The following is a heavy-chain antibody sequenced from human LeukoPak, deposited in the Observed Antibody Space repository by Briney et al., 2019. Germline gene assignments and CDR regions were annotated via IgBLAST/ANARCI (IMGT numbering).Heavy chain of an antibody. CDR3: ARHGSNVLLWFVELPYYFDY. CDR2: SYYSGST. D-gene: IGHD3-10*01. Sequence: SETLSLTCTVSGGSIISSSYYWGWIRQPPGKGLEWIGSSYYSGSTYYNPSLKSRVTISVDTSKNQFSLKLSSVTAADTAVYYCARHGSNVLLWFVELPYYFDYWGQGTLVTVSS. V-gene: IGHV4-39*01. CDR1: GGSIISSSYY. J-gene: IGHJ4*02.